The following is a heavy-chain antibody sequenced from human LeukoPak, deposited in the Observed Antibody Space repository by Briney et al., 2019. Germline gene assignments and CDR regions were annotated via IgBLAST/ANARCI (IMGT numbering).Heavy chain of an antibody. Sequence: PSETLSLTCTVSGDSISSYYWSWIRQPAGKGLEWIGRIYASGSTNYNPSLKSRVTMSLDTSKNQFSLNLSSVTAADTAVYYCARDTTGGYSSSWYVFNYYYYMDVWGKGTTVTVSS. CDR1: GDSISSYY. V-gene: IGHV4-4*07. CDR3: ARDTTGGYSSSWYVFNYYYYMDV. J-gene: IGHJ6*03. D-gene: IGHD6-13*01. CDR2: IYASGST.